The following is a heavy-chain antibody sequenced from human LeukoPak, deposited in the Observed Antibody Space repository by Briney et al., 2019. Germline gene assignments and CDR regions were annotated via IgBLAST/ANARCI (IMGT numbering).Heavy chain of an antibody. CDR2: ISHDGTNK. D-gene: IGHD5-12*01. CDR1: GFIPSSYA. CDR3: ARDPQRSYSGYEIDY. Sequence: PGGSLRLSCAASGFIPSSYAIHWVRQAPGKGLEWVAVISHDGTNKYYADSVKGRFTISRDNSKNTLYLQINSLRPEDTAVYYCARDPQRSYSGYEIDYWGQGTLVTVSS. J-gene: IGHJ4*02. V-gene: IGHV3-30*04.